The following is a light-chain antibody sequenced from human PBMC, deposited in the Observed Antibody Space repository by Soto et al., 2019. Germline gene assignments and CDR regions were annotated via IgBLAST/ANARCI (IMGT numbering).Light chain of an antibody. CDR1: QSVSSYY. J-gene: IGKJ4*01. CDR2: GAS. CDR3: QQYGSSPLT. Sequence: EIVLTQSPGTLSLSPGKRATLSCRASQSVSSYYLAWYQQKPVQAPRLLIYGASTRATGIPDRFSGSVSGTDFTLTISRLEPEDCAVYYCQQYGSSPLTFGGGTKVEIK. V-gene: IGKV3-20*01.